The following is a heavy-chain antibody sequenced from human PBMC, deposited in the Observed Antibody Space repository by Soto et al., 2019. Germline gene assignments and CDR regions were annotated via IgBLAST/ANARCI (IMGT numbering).Heavy chain of an antibody. J-gene: IGHJ5*02. D-gene: IGHD6-25*01. CDR2: VYFSGNT. Sequence: SETLSLTCTVSGASLRPSSWTWIRRSPGKGLEWIGYVYFSGNTTYNPSLKSRVTISIDTSKNQFSLRLASVTAADTSFYYCGSVRPSGYVLSWGRGTLVTVSS. CDR3: GSVRPSGYVLS. CDR1: GASLRPSS. V-gene: IGHV4-59*01.